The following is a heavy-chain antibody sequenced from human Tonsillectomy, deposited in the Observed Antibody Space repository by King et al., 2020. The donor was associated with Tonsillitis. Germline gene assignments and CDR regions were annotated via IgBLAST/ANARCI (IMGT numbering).Heavy chain of an antibody. V-gene: IGHV4-31*03. CDR1: GGSISSGGYY. J-gene: IGHJ4*02. CDR3: SRANGWNEAPDH. CDR2: IYHSGST. Sequence: VQLQESGPGLVKPSQTLSLTCTVSGGSISSGGYYWSWIRQHPGKGLEWIGYIYHSGSTYYNPSLESRVTISVDTSKNHFSLKLSSVTTADTAVYYCSRANGWNEAPDHWGQGTLVTVSS. D-gene: IGHD1-1*01.